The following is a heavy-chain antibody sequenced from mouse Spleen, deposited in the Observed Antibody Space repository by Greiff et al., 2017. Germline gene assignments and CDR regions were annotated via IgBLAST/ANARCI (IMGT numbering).Heavy chain of an antibody. CDR1: GYTFTSYW. CDR3: ARGDWVGGYYFDY. V-gene: IGHV1-64*01. D-gene: IGHD4-1*01. CDR2: IHPNSGST. Sequence: QVQLQQPGAELVKPGASVKLSCKASGYTFTSYWMHWVKQRPGQGLEWIGMIHPNSGSTNYNEKFKSKATLTVDKSSSTAYMQLSSLTSEDSAVYYCARGDWVGGYYFDYWGQGTTLTVSS. J-gene: IGHJ2*01.